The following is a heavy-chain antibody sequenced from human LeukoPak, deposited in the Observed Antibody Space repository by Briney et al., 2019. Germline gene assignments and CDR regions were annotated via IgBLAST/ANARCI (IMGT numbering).Heavy chain of an antibody. Sequence: ASVKVSCKVSGYTLTELSMHWVRQAPGKGLEWMGGFDPEDGETIYAQKFQGRVTMTRDTSISTAYMELSRLRSDDTAVYYCARAGSLSHFDYWGQGTLVTVSS. CDR1: GYTLTELS. V-gene: IGHV1-24*01. CDR2: FDPEDGET. J-gene: IGHJ4*02. D-gene: IGHD3-16*02. CDR3: ARAGSLSHFDY.